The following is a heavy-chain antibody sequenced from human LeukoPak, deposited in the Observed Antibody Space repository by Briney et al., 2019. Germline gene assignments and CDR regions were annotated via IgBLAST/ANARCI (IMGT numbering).Heavy chain of an antibody. V-gene: IGHV3-30*18. Sequence: PGGSLRLSCAVSGLTFSTYGMHWVRQSPGKGLDWVAFISYDGSNKYYADSVKGRFTISRDNSKNTLYLQMNSLRTEDTALYYCAKPQGATGGDYWGQGTLVTVSS. CDR3: AKPQGATGGDY. D-gene: IGHD5-12*01. CDR2: ISYDGSNK. J-gene: IGHJ4*02. CDR1: GLTFSTYG.